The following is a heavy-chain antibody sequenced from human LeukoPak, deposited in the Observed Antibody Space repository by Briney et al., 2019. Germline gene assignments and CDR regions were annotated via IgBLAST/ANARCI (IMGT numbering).Heavy chain of an antibody. V-gene: IGHV4-34*01. J-gene: IGHJ4*02. Sequence: PSETLSLTCAVYGGSFSGYYWSWIRQPPGKGLEWIGEINHSGSTNYNPSLKSRVTISVDTSKNQFSLKLSSVTAADTAVYYCGRGSRYSGSYLGYWGQGTLVTVSS. CDR3: GRGSRYSGSYLGY. CDR2: INHSGST. CDR1: GGSFSGYY. D-gene: IGHD1-26*01.